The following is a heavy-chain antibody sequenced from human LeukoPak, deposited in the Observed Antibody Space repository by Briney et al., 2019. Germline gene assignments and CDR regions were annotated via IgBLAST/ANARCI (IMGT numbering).Heavy chain of an antibody. J-gene: IGHJ5*02. D-gene: IGHD6-13*01. Sequence: ASVQVSCKASGYSFTGHYIHWVRQAPGQGREWMGWINPNSGGTNYAQKFQGRVTMTRDTSISTAYMDLSGLTSDDTAVYYCARESSIPAAGTVGNWFDPWGQGTLVTVSS. CDR3: ARESSIPAAGTVGNWFDP. CDR1: GYSFTGHY. CDR2: INPNSGGT. V-gene: IGHV1-2*02.